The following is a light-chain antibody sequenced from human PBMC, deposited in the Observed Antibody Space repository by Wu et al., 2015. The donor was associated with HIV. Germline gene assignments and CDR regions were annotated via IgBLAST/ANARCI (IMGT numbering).Light chain of an antibody. V-gene: IGKV3-15*01. CDR2: GAS. Sequence: EIVMTQSPVTLSASPGERAALSCRASQSVGSNLAWYQKRPGQAPRLLIQGASTRATNVPARFSGGGSGTEFTLTITSLQSEDFAVYFCQQYNDWPTFGQGTKVEIK. CDR1: QSVGSN. J-gene: IGKJ1*01. CDR3: QQYNDWPT.